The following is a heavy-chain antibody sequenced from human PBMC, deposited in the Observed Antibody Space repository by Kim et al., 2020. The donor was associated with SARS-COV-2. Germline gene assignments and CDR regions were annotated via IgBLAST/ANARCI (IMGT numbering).Heavy chain of an antibody. CDR2: INPSGVST. V-gene: IGHV1-46*01. CDR1: RHTFTNYY. J-gene: IGHJ6*02. Sequence: ASVKVSCKASRHTFTNYYIHWVRQAPGKGLEWMGMINPSGVSTSHAQNSQGRVTMTRDTSTSIVYMVLSSLRSEDTAVYYCAGSGMDVWGQGTTVTVCS. CDR3: AGSGMDV. D-gene: IGHD3-3*01.